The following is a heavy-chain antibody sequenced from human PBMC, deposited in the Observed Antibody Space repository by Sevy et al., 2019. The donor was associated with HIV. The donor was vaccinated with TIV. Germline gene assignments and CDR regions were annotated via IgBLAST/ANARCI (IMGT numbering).Heavy chain of an antibody. CDR3: AKDFCRTDNCAVLFDY. J-gene: IGHJ4*02. D-gene: IGHD1-20*01. V-gene: IGHV3-23*01. CDR1: GFTFINYA. Sequence: GGSLRLSCAASGFTFINYAMTWVRQAPGKGLEWVSSIYPNGDVTFYAESVKGRFIISRDSSKNTLFLQMNSLRAEDTAVYYCAKDFCRTDNCAVLFDYWGQGTLVTVSS. CDR2: IYPNGDVT.